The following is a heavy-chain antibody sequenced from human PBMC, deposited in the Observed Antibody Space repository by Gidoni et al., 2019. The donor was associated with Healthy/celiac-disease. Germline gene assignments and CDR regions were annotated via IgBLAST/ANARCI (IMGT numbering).Heavy chain of an antibody. CDR1: GFTFSSYA. J-gene: IGHJ4*02. CDR3: AKDLGGIAVAGSFDY. D-gene: IGHD6-19*01. Sequence: EVQLLESGGGLVQPGGSLRLPCAASGFTFSSYAMSWVRQAPGKGLEWVSAISGSGGSTYYADSVKGRFTISRDNSKNTLDLQMNSRRAEDTDVYYCAKDLGGIAVAGSFDYWGQGTLVTVSS. V-gene: IGHV3-23*01. CDR2: ISGSGGST.